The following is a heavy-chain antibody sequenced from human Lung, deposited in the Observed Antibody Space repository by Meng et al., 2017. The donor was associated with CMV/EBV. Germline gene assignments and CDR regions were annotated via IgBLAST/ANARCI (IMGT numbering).Heavy chain of an antibody. J-gene: IGHJ4*02. CDR1: GFNCSNAW. CDR2: SISEADGGTT. V-gene: IGHV3-15*01. CDR3: ATDLYYDDSGLRDY. Sequence: GFNCSNAWMSWVRQAPGKGLEWVGRSISEADGGTTHHAATVKGRFTISRDDSKNTLYLQMNSLKTEDTAMYYCATDLYYDDSGLRDYWGRGTLVTVSS. D-gene: IGHD3-22*01.